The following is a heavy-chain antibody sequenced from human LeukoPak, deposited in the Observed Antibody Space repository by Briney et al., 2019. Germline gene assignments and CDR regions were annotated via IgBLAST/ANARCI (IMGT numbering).Heavy chain of an antibody. CDR1: GFTFSSYT. CDR3: GEGGGDGSLSSYFDY. D-gene: IGHD3-10*01. J-gene: IGHJ4*02. Sequence: GGSLRLSCAASGFTFSSYTMNWVRQAPGKGLEWVSAISGSGGSTYYADSVKGRFTISRDNSKNTLYLQMNSLRAEDTAVHYCGEGGGDGSLSSYFDYWGQGTLVTVSS. CDR2: ISGSGGST. V-gene: IGHV3-23*01.